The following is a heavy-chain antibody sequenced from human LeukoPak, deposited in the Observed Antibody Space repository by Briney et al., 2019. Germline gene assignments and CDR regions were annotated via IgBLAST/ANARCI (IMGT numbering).Heavy chain of an antibody. Sequence: PSETLSLTCTVSGGSISSYYWSWIRQPPGKGLEWIGYIYYSGSTNYNPSLKSRVTISVDTSKNQFSLKLSSVISADTAVYYCARGFYDSSGYDYWGQGTLVTVSS. CDR2: IYYSGST. CDR3: ARGFYDSSGYDY. J-gene: IGHJ4*02. CDR1: GGSISSYY. V-gene: IGHV4-59*01. D-gene: IGHD3-22*01.